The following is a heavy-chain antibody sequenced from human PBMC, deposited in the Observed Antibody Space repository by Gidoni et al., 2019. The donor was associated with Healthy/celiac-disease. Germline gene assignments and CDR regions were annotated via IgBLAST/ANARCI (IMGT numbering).Heavy chain of an antibody. CDR2: IYHSGST. D-gene: IGHD1-1*01. CDR1: GGSISSSNW. J-gene: IGHJ6*02. V-gene: IGHV4-4*02. CDR3: ARAKTDSYYYYGMDV. Sequence: QVQLQASGPGLVQPSGTLSLTCAVSGGSISSSNWWSWVRQPPGKGLEWIVEIYHSGSTNYNPSLKSRVTISVDKSKNQFSLKLSSVTAADTAVYYCARAKTDSYYYYGMDVWGQGTTVTVSS.